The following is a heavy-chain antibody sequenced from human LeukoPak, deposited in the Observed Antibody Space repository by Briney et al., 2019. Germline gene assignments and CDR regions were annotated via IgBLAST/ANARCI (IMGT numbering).Heavy chain of an antibody. Sequence: SETLSLTCAVYGGSFSGYYWSWIRQPPGKGLEWIGEINHSGSTNYNPSLKSRVTILVDTSKNQFSLKLSSVTAADTAVYYCARGVVSFDYWGQGTLVTVSS. D-gene: IGHD2-15*01. CDR1: GGSFSGYY. CDR3: ARGVVSFDY. J-gene: IGHJ4*02. CDR2: INHSGST. V-gene: IGHV4-34*01.